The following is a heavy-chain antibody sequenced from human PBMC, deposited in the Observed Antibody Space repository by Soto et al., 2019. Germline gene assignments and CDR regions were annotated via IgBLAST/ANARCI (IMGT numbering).Heavy chain of an antibody. CDR1: GDSISNYY. Sequence: SETLSLTCTVSGDSISNYYWSWIRQPPGKGLEWIGYVHYSGTTNYNPSLESRVTISVDTSKNQFSLKLSSVTAADTAMYYCAGTYYYGSSGYDYWGQGTLVTVSS. CDR3: AGTYYYGSSGYDY. V-gene: IGHV4-59*01. D-gene: IGHD3-22*01. CDR2: VHYSGTT. J-gene: IGHJ4*02.